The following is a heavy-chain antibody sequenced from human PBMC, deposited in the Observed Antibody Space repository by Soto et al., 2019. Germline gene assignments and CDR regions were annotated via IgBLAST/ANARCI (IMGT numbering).Heavy chain of an antibody. Sequence: SETLSLTCTVSGGSISSYYWSWIRQPPGKGLEWIGYIYYSGSTNYNPSLKSRVTISVDTSKNQFSLKLSSVTAADTAVYYCARGRALRYFDWLLYYWGQGTLVTVS. CDR1: GGSISSYY. J-gene: IGHJ4*02. D-gene: IGHD3-9*01. V-gene: IGHV4-59*01. CDR3: ARGRALRYFDWLLYY. CDR2: IYYSGST.